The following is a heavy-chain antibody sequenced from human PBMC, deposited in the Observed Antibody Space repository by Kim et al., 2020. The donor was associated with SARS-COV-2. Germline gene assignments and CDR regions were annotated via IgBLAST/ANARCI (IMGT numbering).Heavy chain of an antibody. Sequence: GGSLRLSCAASGFTFSDYYMSWIRQAPGKGLEWVSYISSSSSYTNYADSVKGRFTISRDNAKNSLYLQMNSLRAEDTAVYYCARLGVGYSSSWFSDYWGQGTLVTVSS. V-gene: IGHV3-11*06. J-gene: IGHJ4*02. CDR3: ARLGVGYSSSWFSDY. CDR1: GFTFSDYY. CDR2: ISSSSSYT. D-gene: IGHD6-13*01.